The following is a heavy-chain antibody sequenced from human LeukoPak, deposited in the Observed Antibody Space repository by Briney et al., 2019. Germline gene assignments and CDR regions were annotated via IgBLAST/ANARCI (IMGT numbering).Heavy chain of an antibody. D-gene: IGHD3-16*01. V-gene: IGHV1-18*01. CDR3: ARTLISLPTVYYFDY. Sequence: ASVKVSCTASGYTFNRYGISWVRQAPGQGLEWMGWISAYNGYTKNVQKLQGRVTMTTDTSTSTAYMELRSLRSDDTAVYYCARTLISLPTVYYFDYWGQGTLVTVPS. CDR2: ISAYNGYT. CDR1: GYTFNRYG. J-gene: IGHJ4*02.